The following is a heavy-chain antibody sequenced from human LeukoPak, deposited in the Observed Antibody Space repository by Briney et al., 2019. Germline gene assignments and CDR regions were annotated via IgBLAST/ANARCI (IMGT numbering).Heavy chain of an antibody. CDR3: ARAVAVELGTPRPYWYFHL. Sequence: GGSLRLSCAASGFTFSSYSMNWVRQAPGKGLEWVSSISSSSSYIYYADSVKGRFTISRDNAKNSLYLQMNSLRAEDTAVYYCARAVAVELGTPRPYWYFHLWGRGTLVTVSS. CDR2: ISSSSSYI. CDR1: GFTFSSYS. D-gene: IGHD2-15*01. V-gene: IGHV3-21*01. J-gene: IGHJ2*01.